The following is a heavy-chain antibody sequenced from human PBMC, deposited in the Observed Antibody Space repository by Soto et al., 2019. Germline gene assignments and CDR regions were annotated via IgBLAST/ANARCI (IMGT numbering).Heavy chain of an antibody. CDR2: INSGATT. CDR3: AREGSGGSNWFDP. V-gene: IGHV4-4*07. D-gene: IGHD1-26*01. Sequence: QEQLKESGPGLVKPSEPLALTSTVSGDSISNYWSWIRQSAGKGLEWIGRINSGATTNYNPSFKSRVSMSVDKSKNQVSLKLNSVTAADTAVYYCAREGSGGSNWFDPWGQGTLVTVSS. J-gene: IGHJ5*02. CDR1: GDSISNY.